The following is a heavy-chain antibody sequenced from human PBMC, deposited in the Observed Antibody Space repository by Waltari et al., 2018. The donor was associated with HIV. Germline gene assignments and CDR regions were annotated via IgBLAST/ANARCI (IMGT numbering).Heavy chain of an antibody. Sequence: QVQLQESGPGLVKPSETLSLTCTVSGGSISSFYWSWVRQPAGKGLEWIGRVYSSGNTNYNPSLKSRVTLSLDTSKNQFSLNLSSVTAADTAVYYCARANSSTSRYSAFDMWGQGTVVTVSS. CDR3: ARANSSTSRYSAFDM. D-gene: IGHD2-2*02. V-gene: IGHV4-4*07. CDR2: VYSSGNT. CDR1: GGSISSFY. J-gene: IGHJ3*02.